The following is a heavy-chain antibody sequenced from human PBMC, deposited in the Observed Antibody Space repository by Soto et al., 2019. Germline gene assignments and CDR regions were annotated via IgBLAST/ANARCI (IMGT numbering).Heavy chain of an antibody. Sequence: ASVKVSCKASGGTFSSYAISWVRQAPGQGLEWMGGIIPIFGTANYAQKFQGRVTITADESTSTAYMELSSLRSEDPAVYYCAVYSSGWYPIPDYWGQGTLVTVSS. CDR1: GGTFSSYA. CDR3: AVYSSGWYPIPDY. CDR2: IIPIFGTA. D-gene: IGHD6-19*01. J-gene: IGHJ4*02. V-gene: IGHV1-69*13.